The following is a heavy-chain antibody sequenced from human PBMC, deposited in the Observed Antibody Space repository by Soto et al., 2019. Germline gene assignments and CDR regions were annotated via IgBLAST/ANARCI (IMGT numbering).Heavy chain of an antibody. CDR2: IYYSGST. D-gene: IGHD6-25*01. CDR3: ARAASPFSVRYGMDV. J-gene: IGHJ6*02. Sequence: SETLSLTCTVSGGSISSGGYYWSWIRQRPGKGLEWIGYIYYSGSTYYNPSLKSRVTISVDTSKNQFSLKLSSVTAADTAVYYCARAASPFSVRYGMDVWGQGTTVTVSS. V-gene: IGHV4-31*03. CDR1: GGSISSGGYY.